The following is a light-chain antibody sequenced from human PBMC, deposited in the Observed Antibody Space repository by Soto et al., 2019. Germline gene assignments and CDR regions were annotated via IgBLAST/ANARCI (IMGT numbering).Light chain of an antibody. CDR3: QQYDVWPQT. CDR1: QDVRAG. CDR2: GAS. J-gene: IGKJ1*01. Sequence: EIVLTQSPDTLSVSPGGSATLSCRASQDVRAGLAWYQQKPGQAPRLLIRGASSRAPGIPDRFSGSGSGTEFTLTISSLQSEDSAVYHCQQYDVWPQTFGQGTTVEI. V-gene: IGKV3-15*01.